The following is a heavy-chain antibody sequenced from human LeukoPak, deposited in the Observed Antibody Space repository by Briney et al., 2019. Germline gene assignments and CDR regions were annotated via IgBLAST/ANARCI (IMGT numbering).Heavy chain of an antibody. CDR3: ARHHLYDSSGDGRYYFDY. J-gene: IGHJ4*02. D-gene: IGHD3-22*01. V-gene: IGHV4-38-2*01. Sequence: SETLSLTCGVSGYSISSGYHWGWIRQPTGKGLEWIGSMSQSGSTYYNPSLKSRVTISVDTSKNQFSVKLSTVTAADTAVYYCARHHLYDSSGDGRYYFDYWGQGTLVTVSS. CDR2: MSQSGST. CDR1: GYSISSGYH.